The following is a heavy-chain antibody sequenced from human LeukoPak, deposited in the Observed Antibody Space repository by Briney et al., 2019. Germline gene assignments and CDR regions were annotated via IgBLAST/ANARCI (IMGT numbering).Heavy chain of an antibody. J-gene: IGHJ4*02. D-gene: IGHD2-15*01. CDR2: INPNSGST. V-gene: IGHV1-2*02. CDR1: GYTFTGYY. Sequence: ASVKVSCKASGYTFTGYYMHWVRQAPGQGLEWMGWINPNSGSTNYAQKFQGRVTMTRDTSISTAYKELRRLSSDDTAIYYCARPYCNGGSCHDYFDYWGQGTLVSVSS. CDR3: ARPYCNGGSCHDYFDY.